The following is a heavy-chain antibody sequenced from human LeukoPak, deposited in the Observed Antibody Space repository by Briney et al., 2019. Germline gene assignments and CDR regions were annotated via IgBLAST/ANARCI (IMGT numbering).Heavy chain of an antibody. D-gene: IGHD5-12*01. CDR1: GYTFTSYD. J-gene: IGHJ3*02. CDR2: MNPNNGNT. Sequence: ASVKVSCKASGYTFTSYDINWVRQATGQGLEWMAWMNPNNGNTGNAQKFQGRVTMTRITSISTAYMELSGLRSEDTAVYYCAVGVLYSGHEWAFDIWGQGTLVTVSS. CDR3: AVGVLYSGHEWAFDI. V-gene: IGHV1-8*01.